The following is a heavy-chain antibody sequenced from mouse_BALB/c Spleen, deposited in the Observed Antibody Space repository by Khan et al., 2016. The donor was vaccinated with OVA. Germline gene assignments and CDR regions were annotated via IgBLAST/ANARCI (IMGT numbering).Heavy chain of an antibody. CDR1: GYTFTDYA. V-gene: IGHV1S137*01. CDR3: ASPAYDGYYDY. CDR2: ISTSSGST. J-gene: IGHJ2*01. D-gene: IGHD2-3*01. Sequence: QVQLQQPGPELVRPGVSVKISCKGSGYTFTDYAMYWVKQSHAKSLEWIGLISTSSGSTNYNQKFKGKVTMTVDKSSSAAYMELARLTSEDSAIYYCASPAYDGYYDYWGQGTALTVSS.